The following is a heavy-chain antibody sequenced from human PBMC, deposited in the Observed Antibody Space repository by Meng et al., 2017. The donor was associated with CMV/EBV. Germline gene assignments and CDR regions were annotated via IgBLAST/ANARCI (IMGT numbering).Heavy chain of an antibody. CDR2: INAYDSNT. J-gene: IGHJ4*02. CDR3: ARGGASSGYDLIDY. D-gene: IGHD5-12*01. V-gene: IGHV1-18*01. Sequence: VWLVQSGGEVKKPGASVQVCCEACGYHISSYGNSGVREAPGQGLGWMGSINAYDSNTNYAQKLQGRVTMTTDTSTSTAYMELRSLRSDDTAVYYCARGGASSGYDLIDYWGQGTLVTVSS. CDR1: GYHISSYG.